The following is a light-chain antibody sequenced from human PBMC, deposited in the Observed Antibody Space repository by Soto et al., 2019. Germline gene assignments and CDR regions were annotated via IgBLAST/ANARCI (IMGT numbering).Light chain of an antibody. Sequence: DIVMTQSPDSLALSLGERATINCKSSQSVFLRSNNKNHVAWYQQKPGQPPKLLISWASTRESGVPDRFSGSGSVTDFTLTISSLQAEDVAVYYCQQYYNSPQTFGQGTKLEIK. CDR3: QQYYNSPQT. CDR2: WAS. J-gene: IGKJ2*01. V-gene: IGKV4-1*01. CDR1: QSVFLRSNNKNH.